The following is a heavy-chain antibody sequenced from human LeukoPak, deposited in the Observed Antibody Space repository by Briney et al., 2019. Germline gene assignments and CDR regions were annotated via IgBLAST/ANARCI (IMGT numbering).Heavy chain of an antibody. CDR2: ISYDGSNK. CDR1: GFTFSSYA. Sequence: GGSLRLSCAASGFTFSSYAMHWVRQAPGKGLEWVAVISYDGSNKYYADSVKGRFTISRDNSKNTLYLQMNSLRAEDTAVYYCARDWGKGAARHFDYWGQGTLVTVSS. D-gene: IGHD6-6*01. J-gene: IGHJ4*02. CDR3: ARDWGKGAARHFDY. V-gene: IGHV3-30-3*01.